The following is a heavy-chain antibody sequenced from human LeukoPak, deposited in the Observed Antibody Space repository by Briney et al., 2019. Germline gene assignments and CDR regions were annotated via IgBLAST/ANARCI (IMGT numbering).Heavy chain of an antibody. J-gene: IGHJ6*03. D-gene: IGHD2/OR15-2a*01. CDR3: ARYGPKYYFYYMDV. CDR2: ISVHDGNT. CDR1: GYTFTSYG. V-gene: IGHV1-18*01. Sequence: ASVKVSCKASGYTFTSYGISWARQAPGQGLEWMGWISVHDGNTKYAQKLQGRVSMTTDISTSTIYMELRSLKYDDTAVYYCARYGPKYYFYYMDVWGNGTVVTVSS.